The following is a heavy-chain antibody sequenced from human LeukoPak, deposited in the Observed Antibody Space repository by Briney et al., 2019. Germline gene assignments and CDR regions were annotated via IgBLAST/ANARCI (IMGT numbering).Heavy chain of an antibody. CDR2: IYYNGNT. Sequence: PSETLSLTCTVSDDSITMYYWTWIRQPPGKGLEFIGHIYYNGNTKYNPSLKSRVTISVDTSKNQFSLNLNSVTAADTAVYYCARYGNPPRGFDIWGQGTMVTVSS. J-gene: IGHJ3*02. D-gene: IGHD1-26*01. V-gene: IGHV4-59*01. CDR1: DDSITMYY. CDR3: ARYGNPPRGFDI.